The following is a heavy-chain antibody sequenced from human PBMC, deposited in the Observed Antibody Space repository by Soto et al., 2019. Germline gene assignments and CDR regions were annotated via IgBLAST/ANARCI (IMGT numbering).Heavy chain of an antibody. CDR2: IYYSGST. CDR1: GDSISPHY. V-gene: IGHV4-59*08. J-gene: IGHJ6*02. Sequence: QVQLQESGPGLSKPSETLSLPCTVSGDSISPHYWCWIRQPPGEEPEWIGYIYYSGSTNYNPSLKSRVTISVDTSKTQFSLNLNSVTAANTAVYYCDRHVTVGADTTKFYYGMDVWGQGTTVTVSS. D-gene: IGHD1-26*01. CDR3: DRHVTVGADTTKFYYGMDV.